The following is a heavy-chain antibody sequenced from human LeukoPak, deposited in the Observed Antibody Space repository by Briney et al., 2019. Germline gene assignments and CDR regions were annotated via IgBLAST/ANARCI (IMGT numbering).Heavy chain of an antibody. V-gene: IGHV4-30-2*01. D-gene: IGHD1-26*01. CDR3: ARGEGYSGNWYPYFDY. CDR1: GGSISSGGYY. Sequence: SETLSLTCTVSGGSISSGGYYWSWIRQPPGKGLEWIGYIYHSGSTYYNPSLKSRVTISVDRSKNQFSLRLSSVTAADTAVYYCARGEGYSGNWYPYFDYWGQGALVTVSS. J-gene: IGHJ4*02. CDR2: IYHSGST.